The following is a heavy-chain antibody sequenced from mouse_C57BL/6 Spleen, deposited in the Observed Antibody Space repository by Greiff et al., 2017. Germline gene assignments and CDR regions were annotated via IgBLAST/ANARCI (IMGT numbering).Heavy chain of an antibody. V-gene: IGHV3-6*01. Sequence: EVHLVESGPGLVKPSQSLSLTCSVTGYSITSGYYWNWIRQFPGNKLEWMGYISYDGSNNYNPSLKNRISITRDTSKNQFFLKLNSVTTEDTATYYCARVYYGNYAYFDVWGTGTTVTVSS. CDR2: ISYDGSN. D-gene: IGHD2-1*01. CDR1: GYSITSGYY. J-gene: IGHJ1*03. CDR3: ARVYYGNYAYFDV.